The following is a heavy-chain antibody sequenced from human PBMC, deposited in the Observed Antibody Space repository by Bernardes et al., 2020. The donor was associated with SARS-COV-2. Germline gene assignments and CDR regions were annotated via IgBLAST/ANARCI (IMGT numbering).Heavy chain of an antibody. V-gene: IGHV4-34*01. CDR3: ARKRVVPAAMRLSWFDP. CDR2: INHSGST. CDR1: GGSFSGYY. Sequence: SETLSLTCAVYGGSFSGYYWSWIRQPPGKGLEWIGEINHSGSTNYNPSLKSRVTISVDTSKNQFSLKLSSVTAADTAVYYCARKRVVPAAMRLSWFDPWGQGTLVTVSS. D-gene: IGHD2-2*01. J-gene: IGHJ5*02.